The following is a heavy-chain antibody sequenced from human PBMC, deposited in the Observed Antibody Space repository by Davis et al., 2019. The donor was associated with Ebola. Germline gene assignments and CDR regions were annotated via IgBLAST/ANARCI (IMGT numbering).Heavy chain of an antibody. CDR1: GYSFKNYA. V-gene: IGHV1-18*01. CDR2: ISAYNGNT. CDR3: ARLTFGEVGFDY. Sequence: ASVKVSCKASGYSFKNYAISWVRQAPGQGLEWMGWISAYNGNTNYAQKVQGRVTMTTDTSTGTAYLDLRSLRSDDTAVYYCARLTFGEVGFDYWGQGTLVTVSS. J-gene: IGHJ4*02. D-gene: IGHD3-10*01.